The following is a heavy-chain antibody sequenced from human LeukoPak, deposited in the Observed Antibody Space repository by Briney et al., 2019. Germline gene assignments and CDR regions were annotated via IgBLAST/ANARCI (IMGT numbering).Heavy chain of an antibody. J-gene: IGHJ4*02. D-gene: IGHD6-6*01. V-gene: IGHV3-23*01. CDR2: ISGSGGST. CDR3: AKDPPRVCVSSSATPHY. CDR1: GFTFSSYA. Sequence: PGGSLRLSCAASGFTFSSYAMSWVRQAPGKGLEWVSAISGSGGSTYYADSVKGRFTISRDNSKNTLYLQMKSLRAEDTAVYYCAKDPPRVCVSSSATPHYWGQGTLVTVSS.